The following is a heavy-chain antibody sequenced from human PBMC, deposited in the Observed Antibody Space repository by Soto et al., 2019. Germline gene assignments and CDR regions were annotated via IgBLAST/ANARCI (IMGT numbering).Heavy chain of an antibody. CDR3: ATGYSYAPFDP. Sequence: QPWGSLRLSCAASGFTFSSYAISFFRQAPGKGLEWISGISGSGDSTYYADSVKGRFTISRDNSKNTLYLQMNSLRAEDTAVYYCATGYSYAPFDPWGQGTLVTVSS. CDR2: ISGSGDST. J-gene: IGHJ5*02. V-gene: IGHV3-23*01. D-gene: IGHD5-18*01. CDR1: GFTFSSYA.